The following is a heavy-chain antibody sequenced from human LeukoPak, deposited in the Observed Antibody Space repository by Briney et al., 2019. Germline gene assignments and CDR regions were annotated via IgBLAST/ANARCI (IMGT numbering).Heavy chain of an antibody. V-gene: IGHV4-61*02. CDR1: GGSISSGGYS. J-gene: IGHJ4*02. D-gene: IGHD6-19*01. Sequence: NPSQTLSLTCAVSGGSISSGGYSWSWIRQPAGKGLEWIGRIYTSGSTNYNPSLKSRVTISVDTSKNQFSLKLSSVTAADTAVYYCASRAVAGTGDYWGQGTLVTVSS. CDR2: IYTSGST. CDR3: ASRAVAGTGDY.